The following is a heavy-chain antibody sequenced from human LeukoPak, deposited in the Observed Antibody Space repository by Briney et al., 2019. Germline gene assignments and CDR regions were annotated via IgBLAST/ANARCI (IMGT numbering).Heavy chain of an antibody. Sequence: QPGGSLRLSCAASGFTFSDHYMDWVRKAPGKGLEWVGRTRNKANSYTTEYAASVKGRFTISRDDSTNSLYLQMNSLKTEDTAVYYCARVYCSGGSCYGHFDYWGQGTLVTVSS. D-gene: IGHD2-15*01. CDR1: GFTFSDHY. J-gene: IGHJ4*02. V-gene: IGHV3-72*01. CDR2: TRNKANSYTT. CDR3: ARVYCSGGSCYGHFDY.